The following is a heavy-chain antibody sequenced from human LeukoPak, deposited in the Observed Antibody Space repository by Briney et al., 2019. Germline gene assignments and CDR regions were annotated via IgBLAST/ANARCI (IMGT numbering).Heavy chain of an antibody. J-gene: IGHJ4*02. CDR2: INPNSGGT. CDR3: ARKDIAVAGTKVDY. CDR1: GYTLTGYY. D-gene: IGHD6-19*01. V-gene: IGHV1-2*02. Sequence: ASVKVSCKASGYTLTGYYMHWVRQAPGQGLEWMGWINPNSGGTNYAQKFQGRVTMTRDTSISTAYMELSRLRSDDTAVYYCARKDIAVAGTKVDYWGQGTLVTVSS.